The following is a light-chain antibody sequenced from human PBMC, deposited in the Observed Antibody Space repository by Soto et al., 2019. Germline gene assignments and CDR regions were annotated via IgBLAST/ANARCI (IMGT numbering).Light chain of an antibody. V-gene: IGKV1-5*03. J-gene: IGKJ1*01. CDR2: RAS. CDR1: QYITIW. Sequence: DIQITQSPSTLSASVGDRVTITCRASQYITIWLAWYQQKPGRAPKLLIYRASTLESGVPSRFSGSRSGTEFTLTISSLQPDDFATYYCQQYDSYPWTFGQGTKVDIK. CDR3: QQYDSYPWT.